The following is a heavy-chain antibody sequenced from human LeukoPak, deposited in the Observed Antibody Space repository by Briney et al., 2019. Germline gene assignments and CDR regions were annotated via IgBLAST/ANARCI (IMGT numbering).Heavy chain of an antibody. D-gene: IGHD1/OR15-1a*01. J-gene: IGHJ4*02. CDR2: IYYSGST. V-gene: IGHV4-39*01. Sequence: PSETLSLTCTVSGGSISTSSYYWGWIRQPPGKGLEWIGSIYYSGSTYYNPSLKSRVTISGDTSKNQFSLKLSSVTAADTAVYYCVRQPRRFGGAAGTIDYWGQRTLVTVSS. CDR1: GGSISTSSYY. CDR3: VRQPRRFGGAAGTIDY.